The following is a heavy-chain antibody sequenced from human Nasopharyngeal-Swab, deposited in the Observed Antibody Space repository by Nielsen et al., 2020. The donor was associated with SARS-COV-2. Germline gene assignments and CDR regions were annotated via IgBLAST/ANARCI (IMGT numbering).Heavy chain of an antibody. Sequence: ASVKVSCKASGYTFTSYAMNWVRQAPGQGLVWMGWINTNTGNPTYAQGFTGRFVFSLDTSVSTAYLQISSLKAEDTAVYYCARGTDGDYDLYNWFDPWGQGTPVTVSS. CDR1: GYTFTSYA. J-gene: IGHJ5*02. CDR2: INTNTGNP. D-gene: IGHD4-17*01. CDR3: ARGTDGDYDLYNWFDP. V-gene: IGHV7-4-1*02.